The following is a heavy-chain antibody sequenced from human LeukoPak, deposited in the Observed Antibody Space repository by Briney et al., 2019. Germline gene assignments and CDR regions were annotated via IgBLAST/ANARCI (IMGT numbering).Heavy chain of an antibody. V-gene: IGHV3-23*01. CDR3: AKCYLQWLVPFDY. CDR2: ISGSGGST. CDR1: GFTFSSYA. Sequence: GASLRLSCAASGFTFSSYAMSWVRQAPGKGLEWVSAISGSGGSTYYADSVKGRFTISRDNSKNTLYLQMNSLRAEDTAVYYCAKCYLQWLVPFDYWGQGTLVTVSS. J-gene: IGHJ4*02. D-gene: IGHD6-19*01.